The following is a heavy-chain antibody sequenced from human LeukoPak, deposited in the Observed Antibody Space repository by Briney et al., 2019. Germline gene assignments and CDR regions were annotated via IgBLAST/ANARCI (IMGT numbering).Heavy chain of an antibody. CDR2: ISYDGSNK. CDR3: ARDRGYCSSTSCYANNWFDP. J-gene: IGHJ5*02. CDR1: GFTFSSYA. D-gene: IGHD2-2*01. Sequence: GGSLRLSCAASGFTFSSYAMHWVREAPGKGLGWGAVISYDGSNKYYADSVKGRFTISRDNSKNTLYLQMNSLRAEDTAVYYCARDRGYCSSTSCYANNWFDPWGQGTLVTVSS. V-gene: IGHV3-30-3*01.